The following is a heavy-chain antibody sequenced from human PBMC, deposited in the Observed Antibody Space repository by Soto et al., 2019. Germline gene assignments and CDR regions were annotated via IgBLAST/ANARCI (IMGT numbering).Heavy chain of an antibody. V-gene: IGHV4-61*01. J-gene: IGHJ5*02. CDR3: ARAAVAGTGNWFDP. CDR1: GGSVSSGSYY. CDR2: IYYSGST. Sequence: ETLSLTCTVSGGSVSSGSYYWSWIRQPPGKGLEWIGYIYYSGSTNYNPSLKSRVTISVDTSKNQFSLKLSSVTAADMAVYYCARAAVAGTGNWFDPWGQGTLVTVSS. D-gene: IGHD6-19*01.